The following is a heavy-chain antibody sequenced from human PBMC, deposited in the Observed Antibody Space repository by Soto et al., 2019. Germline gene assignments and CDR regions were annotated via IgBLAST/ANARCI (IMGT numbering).Heavy chain of an antibody. V-gene: IGHV4-30-2*01. Sequence: SETLSLTCAVSGGSISSGGCPWSCIRQPPGKGLEWIGYIYHSGSTYYNPSLKSRVTISVDRSKNQFSLKLSSVTAADTAVYYCARVPGPWGQGTLVTVSS. CDR1: GGSISSGGCP. J-gene: IGHJ5*02. CDR3: ARVPGP. CDR2: IYHSGST.